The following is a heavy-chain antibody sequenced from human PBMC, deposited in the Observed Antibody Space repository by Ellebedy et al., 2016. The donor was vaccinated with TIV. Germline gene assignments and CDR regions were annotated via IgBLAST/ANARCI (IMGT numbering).Heavy chain of an antibody. D-gene: IGHD5-24*01. J-gene: IGHJ4*02. CDR3: ARPRPTISILDD. Sequence: GESLKISCVASGFTFSSYAMHWVRQVPGKGPEWVAIILNDGNNQYYADSVVGRFTISRDNSKNTVYLQMSSLRPEDTAVYYCARPRPTISILDDWGQGTLVTVSS. V-gene: IGHV3-30-3*01. CDR1: GFTFSSYA. CDR2: ILNDGNNQ.